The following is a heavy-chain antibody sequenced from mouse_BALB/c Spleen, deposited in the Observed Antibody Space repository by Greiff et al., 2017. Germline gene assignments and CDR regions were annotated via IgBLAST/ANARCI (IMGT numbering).Heavy chain of an antibody. CDR2: IRSKSNNYAT. Sequence: EVQLVETGGGLVQPKGSLKLSCAASGFTFNTNAMNWVRQAPGKGLEWVARIRSKSNNYATYYADSVKDRFTISRDDSQSMLYLQMNNLKTEDTAMYYCVREFITTATGYFDVWGAGTTVTVSS. CDR3: VREFITTATGYFDV. V-gene: IGHV10S3*01. J-gene: IGHJ1*01. CDR1: GFTFNTNA. D-gene: IGHD1-2*01.